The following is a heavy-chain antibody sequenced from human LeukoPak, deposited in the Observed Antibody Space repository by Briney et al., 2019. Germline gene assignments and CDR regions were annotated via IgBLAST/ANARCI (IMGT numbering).Heavy chain of an antibody. V-gene: IGHV1-69*13. CDR1: GGTFSNLG. CDR2: IIPIFATA. Sequence: SVKVSCKASGGTFSNLGISWVRQAPGHGLEWMGGIIPIFATATYAQKFQGRVAITADDSTSTAYMELRSLRSDDTAVYYCTRGEDYVVEVTATTWTLFDYWGQGTLVTVSS. J-gene: IGHJ4*02. CDR3: TRGEDYVVEVTATTWTLFDY. D-gene: IGHD2-15*01.